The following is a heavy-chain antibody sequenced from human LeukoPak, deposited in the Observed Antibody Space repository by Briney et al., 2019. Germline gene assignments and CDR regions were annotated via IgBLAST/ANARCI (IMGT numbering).Heavy chain of an antibody. CDR3: ARHGPVEMPTIVD. CDR1: GGSIHSY. J-gene: IGHJ4*02. CDR2: ISGSGTI. Sequence: SETLSLTCTVSGGSIHSYWSWIRQPAGKGLEWIGRISGSGTITYNPALQSRLTISIDTSKNQFSLKLMSVTAADTAMYYCARHGPVEMPTIVDWGQGTLVTVSS. V-gene: IGHV4-4*07. D-gene: IGHD5-24*01.